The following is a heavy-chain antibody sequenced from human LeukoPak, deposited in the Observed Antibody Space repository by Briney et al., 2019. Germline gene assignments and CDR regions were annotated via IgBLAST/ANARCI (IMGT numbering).Heavy chain of an antibody. CDR3: ARPQVVGATSDYYFDY. V-gene: IGHV4-4*02. CDR2: IYVSGDT. D-gene: IGHD1-26*01. J-gene: IGHJ4*02. Sequence: TSETLSLTCTVTGGSISANWWSWVRQSPGKGLEWTGEIYVSGDTNYNPSLKSRVTISVDTSKNQFSLKLSSVTAADTAVYYCARPQVVGATSDYYFDYWGQGTLVTVSS. CDR1: GGSISANW.